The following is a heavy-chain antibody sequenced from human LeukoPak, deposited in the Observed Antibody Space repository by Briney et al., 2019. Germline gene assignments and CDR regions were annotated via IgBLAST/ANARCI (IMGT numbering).Heavy chain of an antibody. Sequence: GGSLRLSCASSGFAFSDYEMNWVRQAPGKGLEWVSYISSSGSIIYYADSVKGRFTISRDNAKNSLYLQMNSLRAEDTAVYYCARGVRELDYWGQGTLVTVSS. CDR2: ISSSGSII. CDR1: GFAFSDYE. J-gene: IGHJ4*02. V-gene: IGHV3-48*03. CDR3: ARGVRELDY. D-gene: IGHD1-26*01.